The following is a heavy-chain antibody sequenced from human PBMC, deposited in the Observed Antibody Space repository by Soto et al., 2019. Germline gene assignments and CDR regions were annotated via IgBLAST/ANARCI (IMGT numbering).Heavy chain of an antibody. V-gene: IGHV4-4*02. J-gene: IGHJ4*02. CDR2: IYHSGST. CDR1: GGSISSSNW. D-gene: IGHD6-19*01. Sequence: QVQLQESGPGLVKPSGTLSLTCAVSGGSISSSNWWSWVRQPPGKGLEWIGEIYHSGSTNYNPSLKRRXXIXVXXSKNQFSLQLSSVTAADTAVYYCARGARSSGWSWGWGQGTLVTVSS. CDR3: ARGARSSGWSWG.